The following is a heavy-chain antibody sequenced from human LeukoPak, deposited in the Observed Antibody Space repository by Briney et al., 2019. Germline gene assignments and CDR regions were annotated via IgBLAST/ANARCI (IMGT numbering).Heavy chain of an antibody. J-gene: IGHJ4*02. V-gene: IGHV4-39*01. D-gene: IGHD6-19*01. CDR3: ARKTGSGWWSDFDY. CDR1: GASINSGSNY. Sequence: PSETLSLTCRVSGASINSGSNYWGWIRQPPGKTLEWIGSIYSSGSTYYNPSLKSRVIIMIDTPKNHFSLTLSSVTAADTAVYYCARKTGSGWWSDFDYWGQGTLVTVSS. CDR2: IYSSGST.